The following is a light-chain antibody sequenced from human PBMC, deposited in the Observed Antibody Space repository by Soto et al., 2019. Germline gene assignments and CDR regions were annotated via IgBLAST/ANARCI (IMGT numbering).Light chain of an antibody. CDR1: SGDIGSYNR. CDR3: SSYTNINSRACV. V-gene: IGLV2-14*01. CDR2: EVT. J-gene: IGLJ1*01. Sequence: QAVVTQPASVSGSPGQSITISCTGTSGDIGSYNRVSWYQQHPGKAPKLIIYEVTDRPSGVSNRFSVSKSGNTASLSISGLQAEDEAEYYCSSYTNINSRACVFGTGTKLTVL.